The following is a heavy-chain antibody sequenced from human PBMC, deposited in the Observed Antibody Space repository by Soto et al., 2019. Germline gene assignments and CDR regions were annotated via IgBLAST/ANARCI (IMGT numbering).Heavy chain of an antibody. J-gene: IGHJ6*02. Sequence: VASVKVSCKASGGTFSSYAISWVRQAPGQGLEWMVGIIPIFGTANYAQKFQGRVTITADESTSTAYMELSSLRSEDTAVYCCARQVVVVPAASLRYYGMDVWGQGTTVTVSS. D-gene: IGHD2-2*01. V-gene: IGHV1-69*13. CDR3: ARQVVVVPAASLRYYGMDV. CDR2: IIPIFGTA. CDR1: GGTFSSYA.